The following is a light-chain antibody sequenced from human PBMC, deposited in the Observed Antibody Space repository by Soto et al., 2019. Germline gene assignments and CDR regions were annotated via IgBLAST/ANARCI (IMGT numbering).Light chain of an antibody. CDR3: SSYTRSSTNYV. Sequence: QSALTQPASVSGSPGQSITISCTGNSSDGGGYNYVSWYQQHPGTAPTLMIYADSNRPSGVSNRLSGSKSGNTASLNISGHQAEDEADYYCSSYTRSSTNYVFGTGTKLTVL. V-gene: IGLV2-14*01. CDR2: ADS. CDR1: SSDGGGYNY. J-gene: IGLJ1*01.